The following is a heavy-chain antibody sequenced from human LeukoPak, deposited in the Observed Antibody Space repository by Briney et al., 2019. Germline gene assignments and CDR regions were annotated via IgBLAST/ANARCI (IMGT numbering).Heavy chain of an antibody. CDR1: GFTFSSYA. CDR3: ARDLSGVTGYTYGRGIDY. Sequence: GGSLRLSCAASGFTFSSYAMSWVRQAPGKGLEWVSAIGGSGGSTYYADSVKGRFTISRDNSKNTLYLQMNGLRAEDTAVYYCARDLSGVTGYTYGRGIDYWGQGTLVTVSS. V-gene: IGHV3-23*01. J-gene: IGHJ4*02. CDR2: IGGSGGST. D-gene: IGHD5-18*01.